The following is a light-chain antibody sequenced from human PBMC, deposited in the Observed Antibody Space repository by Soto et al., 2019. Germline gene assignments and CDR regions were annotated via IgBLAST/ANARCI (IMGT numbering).Light chain of an antibody. CDR3: CSSGGSPTYV. CDR2: GNF. CDR1: SSSIGAGYD. J-gene: IGLJ1*01. V-gene: IGLV1-40*01. Sequence: QSVLTQPPSVSGAPGQRVTISCAGGSSSIGAGYDVHWYQQVPGTAPKLLIYGNFNRPSGVPDRFSGSKSGTSASLAITGLQAGDEADYYCCSSGGSPTYVFGTGTKLTVL.